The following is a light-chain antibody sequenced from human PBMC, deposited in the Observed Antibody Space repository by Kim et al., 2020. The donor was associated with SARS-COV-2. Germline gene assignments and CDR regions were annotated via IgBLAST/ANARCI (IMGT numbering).Light chain of an antibody. V-gene: IGLV3-1*01. CDR2: QNS. Sequence: YELTQPPSVSVSPGQTDNIACSGDKLGHKYVCWYQQKPGQSPVVVIYQNSMRPSGIPERFSGSNSGNTATLTISVTQAMDEADYYCQASGGSTVVFCGGTQLTVL. J-gene: IGLJ2*01. CDR3: QASGGSTVV. CDR1: KLGHKY.